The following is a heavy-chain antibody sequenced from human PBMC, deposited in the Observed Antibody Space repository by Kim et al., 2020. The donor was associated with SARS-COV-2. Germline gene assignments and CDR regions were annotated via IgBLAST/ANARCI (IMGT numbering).Heavy chain of an antibody. Sequence: ASVKVSCKASGYTFTTYYIHWVRQAPGQGLEWMGIINPSDGSTSYAHKFQGRVTMTRDTSTSTVYMEVSSLRSEDTAMYYCARDLDRGDCWGQGTLVTVSS. V-gene: IGHV1-46*01. D-gene: IGHD2-2*03. CDR2: INPSDGST. CDR3: ARDLDRGDC. J-gene: IGHJ4*02. CDR1: GYTFTTYY.